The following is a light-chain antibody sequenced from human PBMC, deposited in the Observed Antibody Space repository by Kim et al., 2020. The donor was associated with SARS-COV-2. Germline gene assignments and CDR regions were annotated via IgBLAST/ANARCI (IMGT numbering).Light chain of an antibody. Sequence: SELTQPPSASGTPGQRVIISCSGSTSNIGRNSVTWYRQVPGTAPKLLIYGDHRRPSGVPDRISGSKSGTSVSLAISGLLSEDEADYYCAVWDDSVNGPVFGGGTQLTVL. CDR1: TSNIGRNS. V-gene: IGLV1-44*01. J-gene: IGLJ3*02. CDR2: GDH. CDR3: AVWDDSVNGPV.